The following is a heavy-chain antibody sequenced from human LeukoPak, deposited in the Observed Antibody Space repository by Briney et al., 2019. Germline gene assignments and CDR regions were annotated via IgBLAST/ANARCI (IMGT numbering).Heavy chain of an antibody. D-gene: IGHD6-19*01. CDR3: AHRDNIGWYLGP. V-gene: IGHV2-5*02. J-gene: IGHJ5*02. CDR1: GFSLSTSGVG. CDR2: IYWDDDK. Sequence: SGPTLVKPTQTLTLTCTFSGFSLSTSGVGVGWIRQPPGKALEWLAPIYWDDDKRYSPSLKSRLTITKDTSKNQVVPTMTNMDPVDTATYYCAHRDNIGWYLGPWGQGTLVSVSS.